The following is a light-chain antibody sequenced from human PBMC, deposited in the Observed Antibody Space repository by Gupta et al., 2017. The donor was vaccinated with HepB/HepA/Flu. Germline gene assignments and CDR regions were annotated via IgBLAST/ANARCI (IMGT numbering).Light chain of an antibody. CDR3: RQSVQYPRS. Sequence: IVMTQTPLSLSVTPGQPASMSCKSSQSLLHSDGKTYLHWYLQKPGQPPQLLIYELSNRCSGVPDRFSVSGAGTDFTLKISRVEAEDVGVYYCRQSVQYPRSFGQGTKVEIK. CDR1: QSLLHSDGKTY. CDR2: ELS. V-gene: IGKV2D-29*01. J-gene: IGKJ2*04.